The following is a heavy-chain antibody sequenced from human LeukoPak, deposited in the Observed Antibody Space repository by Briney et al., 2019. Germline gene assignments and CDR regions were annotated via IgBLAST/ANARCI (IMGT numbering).Heavy chain of an antibody. CDR3: VKDDGWVQYAN. V-gene: IGHV3-23*01. D-gene: IGHD5-24*01. CDR2: IRADAVTT. CDR1: GLSFSGYG. Sequence: GGSLRLSCAASGLSFSGYGMSWVRQAPGKGLEWVSGIRADAVTTYYADSVKGRFIISRDNSKNTVYLQMNSLSAEDAAVYYCVKDDGWVQYANWGQGTLVTVSS. J-gene: IGHJ4*02.